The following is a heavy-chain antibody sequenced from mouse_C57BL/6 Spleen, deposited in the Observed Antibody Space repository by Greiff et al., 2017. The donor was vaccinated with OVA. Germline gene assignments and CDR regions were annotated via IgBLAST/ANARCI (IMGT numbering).Heavy chain of an antibody. D-gene: IGHD2-4*01. CDR3: ARAFYDYDPYYYAMDY. J-gene: IGHJ4*01. Sequence: QVQLQQPGTELVKPGASVKLSCKASGYTFTSYWMHWVKQRPGQGLEWIGNINPSNGGTNYNEKFKSKATLTVDKSSSTAYMQLSSLTSEDSAVYCCARAFYDYDPYYYAMDYWGQGTSGTVSS. CDR1: GYTFTSYW. V-gene: IGHV1-53*01. CDR2: INPSNGGT.